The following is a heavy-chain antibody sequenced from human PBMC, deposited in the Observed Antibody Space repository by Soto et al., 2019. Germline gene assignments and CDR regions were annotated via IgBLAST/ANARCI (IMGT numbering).Heavy chain of an antibody. CDR1: GFTFSSYA. J-gene: IGHJ4*02. D-gene: IGHD5-12*01. CDR2: ISYDGSNK. Sequence: QVQLVESGGGVVQPGRSLRLSCAASGFTFSSYAMHWVRQAPGKGLEWVAVISYDGSNKYYADSVKGRFTISRDNSKNTLYLQMNSLRAEDTAVYYCASRWGGYDYLGPFDYWGQGTLFTVSS. V-gene: IGHV3-30-3*01. CDR3: ASRWGGYDYLGPFDY.